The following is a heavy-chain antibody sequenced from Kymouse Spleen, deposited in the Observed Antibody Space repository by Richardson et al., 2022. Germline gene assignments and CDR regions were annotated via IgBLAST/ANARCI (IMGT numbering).Heavy chain of an antibody. D-gene: IGHD6-13*01. CDR1: GGSFSGYY. V-gene: IGHV4-34*01. CDR3: ARGRSIAAAYYYYYGMDV. Sequence: QVQLQQWGAGLLKPSETLSLTCAVYGGSFSGYYWSWIRQPPGKGLEWIGEINHSGSTNYNPSLKSRVTISVDTSKNQFSLKLSSVTAADTAVYYCARGRSIAAAYYYYYGMDVWGQGTTVTVSS. J-gene: IGHJ6*02. CDR2: INHSGST.